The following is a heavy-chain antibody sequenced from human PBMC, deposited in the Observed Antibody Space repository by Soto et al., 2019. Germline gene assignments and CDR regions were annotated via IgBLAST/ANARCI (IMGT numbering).Heavy chain of an antibody. CDR2: ISGDGGST. V-gene: IGHV3-23*01. CDR3: ANLGGGSSRGRYFDC. CDR1: GFAFSTYA. Sequence: PGGSLRLSCAASGFAFSTYAMSWVRQAPGKGLEWVSSISGDGGSTNYADSVKGRVTISRDNSKNTLYLQMNSLRAEDTAIYYCANLGGGSSRGRYFDCWGQGALVTVYS. J-gene: IGHJ4*02. D-gene: IGHD3-16*01.